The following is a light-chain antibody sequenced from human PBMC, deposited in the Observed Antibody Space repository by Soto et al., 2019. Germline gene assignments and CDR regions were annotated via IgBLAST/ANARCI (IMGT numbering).Light chain of an antibody. CDR1: QSVSSY. CDR2: DAS. V-gene: IGKV3-11*01. J-gene: IGKJ4*01. CDR3: QQRSNWPLT. Sequence: EIVLTQSPATLSLSGGERATLSCRASQSVSSYLGWYQQKPGQAPRLLIYDASNRATGIPARFSGSGSGTDFSLTISSLEPEDSAVYYCQQRSNWPLTFGGGTKVEI.